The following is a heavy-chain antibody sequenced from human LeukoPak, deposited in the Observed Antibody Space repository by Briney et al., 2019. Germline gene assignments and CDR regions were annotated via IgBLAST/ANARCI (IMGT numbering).Heavy chain of an antibody. CDR3: ASLAARPVYAFDI. CDR1: GFTVSSNY. Sequence: GGSLRLSCAASGFTVSSNYMSWVRQAPGKGLEWVSVIYSGGSTYYADSVKGRFTISRDSSKNTLYLQMNSLRAEDTAVYYCASLAARPVYAFDIWGQGTMVTVSS. CDR2: IYSGGST. J-gene: IGHJ3*02. D-gene: IGHD6-6*01. V-gene: IGHV3-53*01.